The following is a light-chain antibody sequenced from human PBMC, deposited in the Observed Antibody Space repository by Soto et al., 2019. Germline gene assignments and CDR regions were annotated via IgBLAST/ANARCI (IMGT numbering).Light chain of an antibody. CDR3: QQYAGSPRT. J-gene: IGKJ1*01. V-gene: IGKV3-20*01. CDR1: QSLSTSQ. CDR2: GAS. Sequence: EIVLTQSPGTLSLSPGERATISCRASQSLSTSQLAWYQQKPGQAPRLLIFGASSRATGIPDRFRGSGSGTDFTLTISRLEPEDFAVYYCQQYAGSPRTFGQGTKVDI.